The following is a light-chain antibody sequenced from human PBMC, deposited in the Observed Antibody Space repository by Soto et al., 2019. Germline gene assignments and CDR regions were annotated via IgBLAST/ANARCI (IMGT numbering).Light chain of an antibody. CDR2: GAS. J-gene: IGKJ1*01. CDR1: QSVSGN. CDR3: QQYNNWPPA. V-gene: IGKV3-15*01. Sequence: EIVMTQSPATLSVSPGERATLSCRASQSVSGNLAWYQQKPGQAPRLLIYGASTRAPAIPARLSGSGSGTEFNLTISSRQSEDFVVYYCQQYNNWPPAFGRGTKVEIK.